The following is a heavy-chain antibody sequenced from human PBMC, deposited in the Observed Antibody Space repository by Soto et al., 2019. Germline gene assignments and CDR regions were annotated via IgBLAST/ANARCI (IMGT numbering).Heavy chain of an antibody. Sequence: QVQLVQSGGEVKKPGASVTVSCKASGYTFINYHITWGRQAPGQGREWMAWINTYNGMTDYAQKFQGRVTMTRDTSTSTAYMELRNLGSDDTAVYFCAKSPRGEMATDWGQGTLVTVSS. CDR3: AKSPRGEMATD. J-gene: IGHJ4*02. V-gene: IGHV1-18*01. CDR1: GYTFINYH. CDR2: INTYNGMT. D-gene: IGHD5-12*01.